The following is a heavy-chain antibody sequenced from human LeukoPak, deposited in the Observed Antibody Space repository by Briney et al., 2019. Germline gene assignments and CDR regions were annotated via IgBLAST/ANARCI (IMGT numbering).Heavy chain of an antibody. CDR1: GDSVSSNSAA. CDR2: TYYRSKWYN. Sequence: SQTLSLTCAISGDSVSSNSAAWNWMRQSPSRGLEWLGRTYYRSKWYNDYAVSVKSRITINPDTSKNQFSLQLNSVTPEDTAVYYCARGVVQGAAAANWFDPWGQGTPVTVSS. V-gene: IGHV6-1*01. CDR3: ARGVVQGAAAANWFDP. D-gene: IGHD6-25*01. J-gene: IGHJ5*02.